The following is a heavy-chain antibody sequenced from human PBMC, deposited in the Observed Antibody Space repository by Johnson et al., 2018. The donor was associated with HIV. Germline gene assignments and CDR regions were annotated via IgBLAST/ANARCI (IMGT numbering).Heavy chain of an antibody. CDR3: TTGDCSGGSCHAFDI. D-gene: IGHD2-15*01. CDR1: GFTFSDVW. J-gene: IGHJ3*02. Sequence: MQLVESGGGSVKPGDSLRLSCAASGFTFSDVWMTWVRQAPGRGLEWLGRIKTKTEGGTTEYAAPVKGRFTISRDDSINTVYLQMNSLKSEDMAVYYCTTGDCSGGSCHAFDIWGQGTMVTVSS. V-gene: IGHV3-15*01. CDR2: IKTKTEGGTT.